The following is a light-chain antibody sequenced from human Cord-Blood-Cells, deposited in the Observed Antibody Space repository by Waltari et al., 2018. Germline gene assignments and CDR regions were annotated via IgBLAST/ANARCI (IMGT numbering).Light chain of an antibody. V-gene: IGLV2-23*01. CDR3: CSYAVSSTSYV. CDR2: DGS. Sequence: QSALTQPASVSGSPGQSITISCTGTSSDVGSYNLVSWYQQHPGKAPKLMICDGSKRPSGVSNRFSGSESGNKASLTISGLQAEDEADYYCCSYAVSSTSYVFGTGTKVTVL. CDR1: SSDVGSYNL. J-gene: IGLJ1*01.